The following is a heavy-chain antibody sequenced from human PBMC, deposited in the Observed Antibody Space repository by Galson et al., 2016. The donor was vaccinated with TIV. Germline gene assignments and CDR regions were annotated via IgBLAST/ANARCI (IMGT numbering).Heavy chain of an antibody. J-gene: IGHJ4*02. D-gene: IGHD3-16*01. Sequence: SVKVSCKASGYTFTSYDINWVRQATGQGLEWMGWMNPSSGKTDYAQKFQGRVTMTRNTSISTAYMELSSLRSEDTAVYYCARWGWLPIWGQGTLVTVSS. CDR1: GYTFTSYD. CDR2: MNPSSGKT. CDR3: ARWGWLPI. V-gene: IGHV1-8*01.